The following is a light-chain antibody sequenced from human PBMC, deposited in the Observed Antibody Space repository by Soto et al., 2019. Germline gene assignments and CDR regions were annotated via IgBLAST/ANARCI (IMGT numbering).Light chain of an antibody. Sequence: QSALTQPRSVSGPPGQSVTISCTGTSSDVGGYNYVSWYQQYPGKAPKLMIYEVTKRPSRVPDRFSGSKSGNTASLTISGVQAEDEADYYCCSYAGSPYVFGTGTKVTVL. CDR1: SSDVGGYNY. CDR2: EVT. CDR3: CSYAGSPYV. V-gene: IGLV2-11*01. J-gene: IGLJ1*01.